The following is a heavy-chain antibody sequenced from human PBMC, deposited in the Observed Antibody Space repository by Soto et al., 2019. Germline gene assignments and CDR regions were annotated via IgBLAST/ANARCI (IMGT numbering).Heavy chain of an antibody. D-gene: IGHD3-10*01. CDR1: GYSFTSYW. Sequence: EVQLVQSGAEVKKPGESLKISCKGSGYSFTSYWIGWVRQMPGKGLEWMGIIYPGDSDTRYSPSFQGQVTISADKSISTAYLQWSSLKASDTAMYYCARHYPPHIYYGSGRDYYYYMDVWGKGTTVTVSS. V-gene: IGHV5-51*01. CDR2: IYPGDSDT. J-gene: IGHJ6*03. CDR3: ARHYPPHIYYGSGRDYYYYMDV.